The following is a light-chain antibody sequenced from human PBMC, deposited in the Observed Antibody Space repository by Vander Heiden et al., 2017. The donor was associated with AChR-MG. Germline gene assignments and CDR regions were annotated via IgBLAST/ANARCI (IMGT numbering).Light chain of an antibody. J-gene: IGLJ2*01. CDR3: NSRDSSGNHVV. V-gene: IGLV3-19*01. Sequence: SSELTQDPAVSVALGQTVRITCQGDSLRSYYASWYQQKPGQAPVLVIYGKNNRPSGIPDRFSGSSSGNTASLKITGAQAEDEADYYCNSRDSSGNHVVFGGGTKLTVL. CDR1: SLRSYY. CDR2: GKN.